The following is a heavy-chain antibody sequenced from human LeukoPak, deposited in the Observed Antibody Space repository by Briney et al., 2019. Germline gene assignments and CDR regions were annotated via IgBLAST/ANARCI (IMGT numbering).Heavy chain of an antibody. CDR1: GGSISSYY. CDR3: ARFMQPGDIVVVPAALDY. V-gene: IGHV4-4*07. D-gene: IGHD2-2*01. CDR2: IYTSGTT. Sequence: ASETLSLTCTVSGGSISSYYWSWIRQPAGKGLEWIGRIYTSGTTNYKPSLKSRVTMSVDTSKNQFSLKLSSVTAADTAVYYCARFMQPGDIVVVPAALDYWGQGTLVTVSS. J-gene: IGHJ4*02.